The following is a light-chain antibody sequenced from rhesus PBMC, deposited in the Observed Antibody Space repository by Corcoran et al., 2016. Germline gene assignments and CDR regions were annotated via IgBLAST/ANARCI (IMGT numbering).Light chain of an antibody. CDR1: QSLLDSEDGNTY. Sequence: DIVMTQTPLSLPVTPGEPASISCRSSQSLLDSEDGNTYLDWYLQKPGHAPQPLIYEVSNRASGVPDRFSGSGSDTDFTLKISRLEAEDVGVYYCMQGIEFPWTFGQGTKVEIK. CDR3: MQGIEFPWT. CDR2: EVS. J-gene: IGKJ1*01. V-gene: IGKV2S20*01.